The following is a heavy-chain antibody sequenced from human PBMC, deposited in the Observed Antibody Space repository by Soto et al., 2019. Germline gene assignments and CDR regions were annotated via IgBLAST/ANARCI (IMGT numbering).Heavy chain of an antibody. J-gene: IGHJ6*02. D-gene: IGHD2-21*01. CDR2: IYYSGST. V-gene: IGHV4-39*01. CDR3: ARLRVFRMDV. CDR1: GGSISSSSYY. Sequence: PSETLSLTCTVSGGSISSSSYYWGWIRQPPGKGLEWIGSIYYSGSTYYNPSLKSRVTISVDTSKNQFSLKLSSVTAADTAVYYCARLRVFRMDVWGQGTTVTVSS.